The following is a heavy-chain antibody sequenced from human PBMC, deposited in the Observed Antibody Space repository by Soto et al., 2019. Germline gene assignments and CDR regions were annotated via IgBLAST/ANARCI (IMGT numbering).Heavy chain of an antibody. J-gene: IGHJ4*02. Sequence: SETLSLTCAVYGGSFSGYYWSWIRQPPGKGLEWIGEIKHSGSTNYNPSLKSRVTISADTSKNQFSLKLSSVTAADTAVYYCAKGKHPDYWGQGTLVTVSS. CDR2: IKHSGST. CDR1: GGSFSGYY. CDR3: AKGKHPDY. V-gene: IGHV4-34*01.